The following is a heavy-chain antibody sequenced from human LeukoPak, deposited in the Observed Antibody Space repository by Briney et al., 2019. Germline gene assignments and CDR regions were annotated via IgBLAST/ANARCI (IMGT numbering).Heavy chain of an antibody. V-gene: IGHV1-2*02. CDR1: GYTFTGYY. CDR2: INPNSGGT. Sequence: ASVKVSCKASGYTFTGYYMHWVRQAPGQGLEWMGWINPNSGGTNYAQKLQGRVTMTRDTSISTAYMELSRLRSDDTAVYYCARDPVYCSGGSCSHFDYWGQGTLVTVSS. CDR3: ARDPVYCSGGSCSHFDY. J-gene: IGHJ4*02. D-gene: IGHD2-15*01.